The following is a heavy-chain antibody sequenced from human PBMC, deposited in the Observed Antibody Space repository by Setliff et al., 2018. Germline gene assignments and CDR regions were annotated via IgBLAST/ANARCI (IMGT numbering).Heavy chain of an antibody. Sequence: PSETLSLTCTVSGDSISGSLHYWYWIRHLPGKGLQWLGHIYYTGKTYYNPSLKSRLEMSVDTSKREFALRLSSVTAADTAVYYCARTSTYVLGSGSYWDRWFDPWSQGTLVTVSS. D-gene: IGHD3-10*01. J-gene: IGHJ5*02. CDR3: ARTSTYVLGSGSYWDRWFDP. CDR2: IYYTGKT. CDR1: GDSISGSLHY. V-gene: IGHV4-31*03.